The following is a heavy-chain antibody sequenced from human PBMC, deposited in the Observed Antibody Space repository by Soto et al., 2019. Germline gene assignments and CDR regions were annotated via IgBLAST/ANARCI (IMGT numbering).Heavy chain of an antibody. CDR1: GGTFSSYA. Sequence: QVQLVQSGAEVKKPGSSVKVSCKASGGTFSSYAISWVRQAPGQGLEWMGGIIPIFGTANYAQKFQGRVTITADKSTSTAYMELSSLRSEDTAVYYCATQDIVATIDHGYFDLWGRGTLVTVSS. V-gene: IGHV1-69*06. CDR3: ATQDIVATIDHGYFDL. J-gene: IGHJ2*01. D-gene: IGHD5-12*01. CDR2: IIPIFGTA.